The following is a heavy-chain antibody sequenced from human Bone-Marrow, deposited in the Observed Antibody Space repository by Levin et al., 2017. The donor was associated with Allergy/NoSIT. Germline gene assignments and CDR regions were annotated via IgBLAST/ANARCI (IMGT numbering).Heavy chain of an antibody. D-gene: IGHD6-13*01. V-gene: IGHV3-21*01. Sequence: GESLKISCATSGFPFSTYGMAWVRQAPGKGLEWVASITSTSKYRHYADSVKGRFTISRDNANNSLSLQMNRLRGEDPAVYYCARAAGAAGRGGMDVWGQGTTVTVSS. CDR2: ITSTSKYR. CDR1: GFPFSTYG. J-gene: IGHJ6*02. CDR3: ARAAGAAGRGGMDV.